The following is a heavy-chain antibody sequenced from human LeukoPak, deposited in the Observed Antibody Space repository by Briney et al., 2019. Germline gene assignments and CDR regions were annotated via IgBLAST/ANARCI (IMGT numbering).Heavy chain of an antibody. Sequence: GASVKVSCKASGYTFTSYYMHWVRQAPGQGLEWMGIINPSGGSTSYAQKFQGRVTMTRDTSTSTVYMELSSLRSEDTAVYYCAREGLDTSDYYGSRLDYWGPGTLVTVSS. CDR3: AREGLDTSDYYGSRLDY. CDR2: INPSGGST. CDR1: GYTFTSYY. J-gene: IGHJ4*02. D-gene: IGHD3-22*01. V-gene: IGHV1-46*01.